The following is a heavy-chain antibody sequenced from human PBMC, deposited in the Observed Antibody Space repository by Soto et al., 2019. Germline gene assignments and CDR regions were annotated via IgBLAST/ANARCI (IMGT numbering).Heavy chain of an antibody. Sequence: QVQLQESGPGLVKPSGTLSLTCAVSSGSISSSNWWSWVRQPPGKGLEWIGEIYHSGSTNYNPSLKSRVTISVDKSKNQFSLKLSSVTAADTAVYYCARGIAVAATSQWRWFDPWGQGTLVTVSS. J-gene: IGHJ5*02. CDR3: ARGIAVAATSQWRWFDP. CDR2: IYHSGST. V-gene: IGHV4-4*02. CDR1: SGSISSSNW. D-gene: IGHD6-19*01.